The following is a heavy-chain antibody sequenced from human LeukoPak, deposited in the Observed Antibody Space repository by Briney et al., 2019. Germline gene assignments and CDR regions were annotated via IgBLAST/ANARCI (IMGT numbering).Heavy chain of an antibody. J-gene: IGHJ4*02. Sequence: PSETLSLTCAVYGGSFSGYYWSWIRQPPGKGLEWIGEINHSGSTNYNPSLKSRVTISVDTSKNQFSLKLSSVTAADTAVYYCARDRYYYDSSAYYYFFHYWGQGTLVTVSS. CDR3: ARDRYYYDSSAYYYFFHY. CDR2: INHSGST. V-gene: IGHV4-34*01. CDR1: GGSFSGYY. D-gene: IGHD3-22*01.